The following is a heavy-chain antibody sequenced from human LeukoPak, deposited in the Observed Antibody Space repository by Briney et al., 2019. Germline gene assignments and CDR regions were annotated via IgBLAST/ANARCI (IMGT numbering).Heavy chain of an antibody. CDR1: GFTFSSYS. D-gene: IGHD2-21*02. CDR2: ISSSSSYI. Sequence: GGSLRLSCAASGFTFSSYSMNWVRQAPGKGLEWVSSISSSSSYIYYADSVKGRFTISRDNAKNSLYLQMNSLRAEDMAVYYCARVSREDIVVVTATLYYFDYWGQGTLVTVSS. J-gene: IGHJ4*02. V-gene: IGHV3-21*01. CDR3: ARVSREDIVVVTATLYYFDY.